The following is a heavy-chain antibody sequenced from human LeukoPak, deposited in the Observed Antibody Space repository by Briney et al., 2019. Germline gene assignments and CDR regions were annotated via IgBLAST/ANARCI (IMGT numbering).Heavy chain of an antibody. CDR3: ARVPYSSGWDHPFDY. CDR1: GFTFSSYA. J-gene: IGHJ4*02. V-gene: IGHV3-30-3*01. CDR2: ISYDGSNK. Sequence: PGGSLRLSCAASGFTFSSYAMHWVRQAPGKGLEWVAVISYDGSNKYYADSVKGRFTISRDNSKNTLYLQMNSLRAEDTAVYYCARVPYSSGWDHPFDYWGQGTLVTVSS. D-gene: IGHD6-19*01.